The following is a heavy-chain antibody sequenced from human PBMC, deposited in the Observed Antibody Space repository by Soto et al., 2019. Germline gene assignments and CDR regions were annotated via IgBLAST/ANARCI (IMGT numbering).Heavy chain of an antibody. CDR2: IIPIFGTA. Sequence: SVKVSCKASGGTFSSYAISRVRQAPGQGLEWMGGIIPIFGTANYAQKFQGRVTITADKSTSTAYMELSSLRSEDTAVYYCARSTAAAGTDYYYYYGMDVWGQGTTVTVSS. V-gene: IGHV1-69*06. D-gene: IGHD6-13*01. J-gene: IGHJ6*02. CDR3: ARSTAAAGTDYYYYYGMDV. CDR1: GGTFSSYA.